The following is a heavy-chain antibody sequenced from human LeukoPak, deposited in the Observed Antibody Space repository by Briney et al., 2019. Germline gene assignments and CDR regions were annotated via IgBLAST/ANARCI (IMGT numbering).Heavy chain of an antibody. CDR2: ISSSGSTI. J-gene: IGHJ6*04. D-gene: IGHD3-10*02. CDR3: AELGITMIGGV. V-gene: IGHV3-48*03. Sequence: GGSLRLSCAVPGFTFSSYEMNWVRQAPGKGLEWVSYISSSGSTIYYADSVNGRFTISRDNAKNSLYLQMNSLRAEDTAVYYCAELGITMIGGVWGKGTTVTISS. CDR1: GFTFSSYE.